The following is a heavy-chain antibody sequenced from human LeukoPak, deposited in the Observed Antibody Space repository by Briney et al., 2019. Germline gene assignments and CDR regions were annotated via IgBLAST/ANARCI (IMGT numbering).Heavy chain of an antibody. V-gene: IGHV4-59*08. D-gene: IGHD3-22*01. CDR3: AILNRDYYDSSGYPYAFDI. CDR1: GGSLSSYY. Sequence: SETLSLTCTVSGGSLSSYYWSWIRQPPGKGLEWIGYIYYSGSTNYNPSLKSRVTISVDTSKNQFSLKLSSVTAADTAVYYCAILNRDYYDSSGYPYAFDIWGQGTMVTVSS. J-gene: IGHJ3*02. CDR2: IYYSGST.